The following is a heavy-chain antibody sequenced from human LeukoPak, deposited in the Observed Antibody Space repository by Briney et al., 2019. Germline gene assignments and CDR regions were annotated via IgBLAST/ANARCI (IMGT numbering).Heavy chain of an antibody. CDR1: GGTFSSYA. CDR2: IIPIFGTA. D-gene: IGHD3-22*01. J-gene: IGHJ4*02. V-gene: IGHV1-69*05. CDR3: ATTYYDSSGYYLVY. Sequence: SVKVSYKASGGTFSSYAISWVRQAPGQGLEWMGGIIPIFGTANYAQKFQGRVTITTDESTSTAYMELSSLRSEDTAVYYCATTYYDSSGYYLVYWGQGTLVTVSS.